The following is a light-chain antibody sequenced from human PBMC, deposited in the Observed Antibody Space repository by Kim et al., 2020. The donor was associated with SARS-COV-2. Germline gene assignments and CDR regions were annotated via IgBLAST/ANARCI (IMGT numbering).Light chain of an antibody. Sequence: IQLTQSPSSLSASVGDRVTITCRASQGISSYLAWYQQKPGKAPNLLIYAASTLQSGVPSRFSGSGSGIDFTLTISSLQPEDFATYYCQQVNSYPLTFGGGTKVDIK. CDR1: QGISSY. CDR3: QQVNSYPLT. J-gene: IGKJ4*01. V-gene: IGKV1-9*01. CDR2: AAS.